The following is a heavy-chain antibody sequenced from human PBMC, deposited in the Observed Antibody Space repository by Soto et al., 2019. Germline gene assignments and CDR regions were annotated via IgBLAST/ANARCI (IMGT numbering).Heavy chain of an antibody. Sequence: SVKVSCKASGGTFSSYAISWVRQAPGQGLEWMGGIIPIFGTANYAQKFQGRVTITADKSTSTAYMELSSLRSEDTAVYYCARTNVDTAMVFDYWGQGTLVTVSS. CDR3: ARTNVDTAMVFDY. V-gene: IGHV1-69*06. CDR2: IIPIFGTA. D-gene: IGHD5-18*01. J-gene: IGHJ4*02. CDR1: GGTFSSYA.